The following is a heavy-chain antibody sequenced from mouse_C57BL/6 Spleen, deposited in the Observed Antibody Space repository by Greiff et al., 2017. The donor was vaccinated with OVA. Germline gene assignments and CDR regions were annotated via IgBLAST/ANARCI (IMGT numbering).Heavy chain of an antibody. CDR3: TREEVATDYAMDY. CDR2: IYPGNSDT. V-gene: IGHV1-5*01. CDR1: GYTFTSYW. J-gene: IGHJ4*01. Sequence: EVQLQQSGTVLARPGASVKMSCRTSGYTFTSYWMHWVKQRPGQGLEWIGAIYPGNSDTSYNQKFKGKAKLTAVTSASTAYMELSSLTNEDSAGYYCTREEVATDYAMDYWGQGTSVTVSS. D-gene: IGHD1-1*01.